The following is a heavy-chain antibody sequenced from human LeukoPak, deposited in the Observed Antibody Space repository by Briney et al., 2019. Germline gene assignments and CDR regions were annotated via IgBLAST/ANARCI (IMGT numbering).Heavy chain of an antibody. J-gene: IGHJ4*02. Sequence: GGSLRLSCAASGLTFSSAGMTWVRQAPGKGLEWVSYINGYSNSIFYGDSVKGRFTISRDNAKNIVYLQMSSLADEDTAVYYCARDLAGSRWSAFDSWGQGALVTVSS. CDR1: GLTFSSAG. D-gene: IGHD3-10*01. CDR3: ARDLAGSRWSAFDS. CDR2: INGYSNSI. V-gene: IGHV3-48*02.